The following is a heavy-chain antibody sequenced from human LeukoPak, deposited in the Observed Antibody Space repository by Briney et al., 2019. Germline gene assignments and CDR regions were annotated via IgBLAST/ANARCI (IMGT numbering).Heavy chain of an antibody. D-gene: IGHD2-8*02. V-gene: IGHV3-21*06. J-gene: IGHJ2*01. Sequence: GRSLRLSCAASGFTFNAYSMNWVRQAPGRGLEWVSSITSSGSSANHADSVKGRFTIFRDNGENSLYLQMNSLRDEDTAVYYCARVRTGGTPNYWYFDLWGRGTLVSVSS. CDR2: ITSSGSSA. CDR1: GFTFNAYS. CDR3: ARVRTGGTPNYWYFDL.